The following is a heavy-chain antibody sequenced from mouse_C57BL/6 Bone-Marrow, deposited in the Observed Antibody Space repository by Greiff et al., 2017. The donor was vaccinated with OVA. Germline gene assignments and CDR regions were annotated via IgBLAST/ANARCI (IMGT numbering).Heavy chain of an antibody. CDR3: ASRYYGSSFYFDY. J-gene: IGHJ2*01. CDR1: GFDIKDYY. D-gene: IGHD1-1*01. CDR2: IDPEDGVT. V-gene: IGHV14-1*01. Sequence: EVQLQQSGAELVRPGASVKLSCTASGFDIKDYYMHWVKQRPEQGLEWIGRIDPEDGVTEYAPKFQGRATMTADTSSNTAYRQHSSLTSEDTAVYYCASRYYGSSFYFDYWGQGTTLTVSA.